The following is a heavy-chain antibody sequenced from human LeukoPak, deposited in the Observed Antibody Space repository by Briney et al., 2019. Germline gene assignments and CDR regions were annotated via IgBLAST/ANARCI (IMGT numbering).Heavy chain of an antibody. D-gene: IGHD1-26*01. CDR3: TTDRLSSGSYWRYDAFDI. CDR1: GGSISSGGYY. V-gene: IGHV4-31*03. Sequence: SETLSLTCTVSGGSISSGGYYWSWIRQHPGKGLEWIGYIYYSGSTYYNPSLKSRVTISVDTSKNQFSLKLSSVTAADTAVYYCTTDRLSSGSYWRYDAFDIWGQGTMVTVSS. J-gene: IGHJ3*02. CDR2: IYYSGST.